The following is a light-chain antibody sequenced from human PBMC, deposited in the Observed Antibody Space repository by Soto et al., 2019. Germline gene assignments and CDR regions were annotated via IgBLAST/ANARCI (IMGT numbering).Light chain of an antibody. CDR2: DVN. Sequence: QSALTQPRSVSGSPGQSVTISCTGTSSDVGDYNYVSWYQQHPGKVPKVMIYDVNRRPSGVPDRFSGSKSGNTASLTISGLQAEDEADYYCCSYAGNYSLVFGGVTKVTVL. J-gene: IGLJ2*01. CDR3: CSYAGNYSLV. CDR1: SSDVGDYNY. V-gene: IGLV2-11*01.